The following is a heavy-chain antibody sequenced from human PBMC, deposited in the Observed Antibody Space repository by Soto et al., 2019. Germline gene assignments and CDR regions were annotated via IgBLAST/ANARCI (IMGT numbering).Heavy chain of an antibody. Sequence: EVQLVESGGGLVEPGGSLRLSCAASGFTFSSHDMHWVRQVTGKGLEWVSGIDSAGDTKYAASVKGRFTISRENAENSFHLQMNTLRAGDTAVYYYARGGVRGVSWNWFDTWGQGTLVTVSS. V-gene: IGHV3-13*01. CDR3: ARGGVRGVSWNWFDT. D-gene: IGHD3-10*01. CDR1: GFTFSSHD. CDR2: IDSAGDT. J-gene: IGHJ5*02.